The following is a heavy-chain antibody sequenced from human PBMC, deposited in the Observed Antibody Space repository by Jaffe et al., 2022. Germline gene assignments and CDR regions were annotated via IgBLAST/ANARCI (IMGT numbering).Heavy chain of an antibody. V-gene: IGHV3-23*01. CDR1: GFTFSSYA. J-gene: IGHJ3*02. CDR2: ISGSGGST. D-gene: IGHD3-16*02. CDR3: AKDHRDYDYIWGSYRYGVAFDI. Sequence: EVQLLESGGGLVQPGGSLRLSCAASGFTFSSYAMSWVRQAPGKGLEWVSAISGSGGSTYYADSVKGRFTISRDNSKNTLYLQMNSLRAEDTAVYYCAKDHRDYDYIWGSYRYGVAFDIWGQGTMVTVSS.